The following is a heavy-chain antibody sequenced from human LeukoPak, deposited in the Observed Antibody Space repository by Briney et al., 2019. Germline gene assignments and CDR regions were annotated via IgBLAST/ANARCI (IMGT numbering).Heavy chain of an antibody. D-gene: IGHD4-23*01. Sequence: GGSLRLSCAASGFTFSSYSMNWVRQAPGKGLEWVSSISRSSSYIYYADSVKGRFTISRDTAKNSLYLQMNSLRAEDTAVYYCARGEADYGGPFDYWGQGTLVTVSS. V-gene: IGHV3-21*01. J-gene: IGHJ4*02. CDR3: ARGEADYGGPFDY. CDR2: ISRSSSYI. CDR1: GFTFSSYS.